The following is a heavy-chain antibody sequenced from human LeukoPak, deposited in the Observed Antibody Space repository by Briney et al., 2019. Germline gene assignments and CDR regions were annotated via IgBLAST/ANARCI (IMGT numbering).Heavy chain of an antibody. CDR3: ASPFFRITMILNAFDI. Sequence: GGSLRLSCAASGFTFSSYAMHWVRQAPGKGLEWVAVISYDGSNKYYADSVKGRFTISRDNSKNTLYLQMNSLRAEDTAVYYCASPFFRITMILNAFDIWGQGTMVTVSS. J-gene: IGHJ3*02. D-gene: IGHD3-22*01. CDR1: GFTFSSYA. V-gene: IGHV3-30*04. CDR2: ISYDGSNK.